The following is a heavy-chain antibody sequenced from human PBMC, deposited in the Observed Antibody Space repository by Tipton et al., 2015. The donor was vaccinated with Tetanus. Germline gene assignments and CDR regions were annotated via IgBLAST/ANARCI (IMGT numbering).Heavy chain of an antibody. CDR2: IYYSGST. D-gene: IGHD3-9*01. J-gene: IGHJ4*02. CDR3: VRGYNGYDILTAYPHYFDS. V-gene: IGHV4-59*01. CDR1: GGSMRSYY. Sequence: LRLSCTVSGGSMRSYYWSWIRQPPGKGLEWIGYIYYSGSTNYNSSLKSRVTISVDTSKNQFSLKLSSVTAADTAVYYCVRGYNGYDILTAYPHYFDSWGQGTLVTVSS.